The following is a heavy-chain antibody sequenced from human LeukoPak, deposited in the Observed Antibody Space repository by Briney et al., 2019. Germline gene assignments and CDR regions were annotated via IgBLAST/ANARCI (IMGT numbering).Heavy chain of an antibody. CDR1: GYTFTSYD. CDR3: ARGCSTSCIYYYYYYGMDV. V-gene: IGHV1-8*01. J-gene: IGHJ6*02. Sequence: ASVKVSCKASGYTFTSYDINWVRQATGQGLEWMGWMNPNSGNTGYAQKFQGRVTMTRNTSISTAYMELSSLRSEDTAVYYCARGCSTSCIYYYYYYGMDVWGQGTTVTVSS. D-gene: IGHD2-2*01. CDR2: MNPNSGNT.